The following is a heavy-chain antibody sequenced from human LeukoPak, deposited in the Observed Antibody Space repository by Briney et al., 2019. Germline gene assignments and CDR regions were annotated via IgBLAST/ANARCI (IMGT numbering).Heavy chain of an antibody. J-gene: IGHJ4*02. Sequence: PGGSLRLSCAASGFTFSSYGMHWVRQAPGKGLEWVGRIRNKLNSYTTEYATSVRGRFTISRDDSKSSLYLQMNSLKTEDTAVYYCGRDGGASGSYLDYWGQXTLVTVSS. V-gene: IGHV3-72*01. D-gene: IGHD1-26*01. CDR1: GFTFSSYG. CDR3: GRDGGASGSYLDY. CDR2: IRNKLNSYTT.